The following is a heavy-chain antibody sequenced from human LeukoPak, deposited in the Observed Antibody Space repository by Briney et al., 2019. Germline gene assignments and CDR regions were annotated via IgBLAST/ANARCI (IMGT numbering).Heavy chain of an antibody. Sequence: SVKVSCKASGGTFSSYAISWVRQAPGQGLEWMGGLIPIFGTANYAQKFQGRVTITADESTSTAYMELSSLRSEDTAVYYCARGYLGDFWSGYYQLALWGQGTLVTVSS. CDR2: LIPIFGTA. CDR3: ARGYLGDFWSGYYQLAL. V-gene: IGHV1-69*01. J-gene: IGHJ4*02. CDR1: GGTFSSYA. D-gene: IGHD3-3*01.